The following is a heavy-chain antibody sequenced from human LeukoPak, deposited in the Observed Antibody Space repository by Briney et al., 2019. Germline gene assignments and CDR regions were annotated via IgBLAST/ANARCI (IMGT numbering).Heavy chain of an antibody. CDR1: GGSISSYY. J-gene: IGHJ6*02. CDR3: ARDIRMAYYYHGMDV. D-gene: IGHD2-15*01. Sequence: SETLSLTCTVSGGSISSYYWSWIRQHPGKGLEWIGYIYYSGSTYYNPSLKSRATISVDTSKNQFSLKLSSVTAADTAVYYCARDIRMAYYYHGMDVWGQGTTVTVSS. CDR2: IYYSGST. V-gene: IGHV4-59*06.